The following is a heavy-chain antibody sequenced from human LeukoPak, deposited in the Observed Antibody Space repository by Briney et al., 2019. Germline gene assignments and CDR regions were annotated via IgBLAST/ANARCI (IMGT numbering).Heavy chain of an antibody. Sequence: PSETLSLTCTVSGGSISSSSYYWGWIRQPPGKGLEWIGSIYYSGSTYYNPSLKSRVTISVDTSKNQFSLKLSSVTAADTAVYYCRGITMIVVLHDYWGQGTLVTVSS. CDR1: GGSISSSSYY. D-gene: IGHD3-22*01. CDR2: IYYSGST. J-gene: IGHJ4*02. V-gene: IGHV4-39*01. CDR3: RGITMIVVLHDY.